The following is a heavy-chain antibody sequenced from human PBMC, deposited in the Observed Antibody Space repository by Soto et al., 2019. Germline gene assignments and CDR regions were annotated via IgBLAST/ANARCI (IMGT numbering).Heavy chain of an antibody. CDR2: ISFDGDK. CDR3: ARDYARGWCQF. CDR1: GFDFSNSG. J-gene: IGHJ4*02. Sequence: PGGSLRLSCTASGFDFSNSGIQWVRQTPGKGLEWVALISFDGDKYYVDSAKGRFTISRDNPTNTVYLQMNRLRPEDTGVYYCARDYARGWCQFWGQGTLVTVSS. V-gene: IGHV3-30*03. D-gene: IGHD2-8*02.